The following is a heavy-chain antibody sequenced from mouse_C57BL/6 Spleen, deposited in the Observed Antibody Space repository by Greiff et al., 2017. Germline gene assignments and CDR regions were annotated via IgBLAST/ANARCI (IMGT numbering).Heavy chain of an antibody. CDR2: IRSKSNNYAT. CDR3: VSHYCGSSYGWYFDV. Sequence: EVMLVESGGGLVQPKGSLKLSCAASGFSFDTYAMNWVRQAPGKGLEWVARIRSKSNNYATYYADSVKDRFTISRDDSESMLYLQMNNLKTEDTAVYYCVSHYCGSSYGWYFDVWGTGTTVTVSS. D-gene: IGHD1-1*01. CDR1: GFSFDTYA. J-gene: IGHJ1*03. V-gene: IGHV10-1*01.